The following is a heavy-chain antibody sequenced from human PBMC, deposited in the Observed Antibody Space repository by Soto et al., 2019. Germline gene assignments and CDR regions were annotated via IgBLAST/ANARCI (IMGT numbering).Heavy chain of an antibody. V-gene: IGHV3-30*18. Sequence: GGSLRLSCAASGFTFSSYGMHWVRQAPGKGLEWVAVISYDGSNKYYADSVKGRFTISRDNSKNTLYLQMNSLRAEDTAVYYCAKDRGDTAGYYYYGMDVWGQGTTVTVS. CDR2: ISYDGSNK. D-gene: IGHD5-18*01. J-gene: IGHJ6*02. CDR3: AKDRGDTAGYYYYGMDV. CDR1: GFTFSSYG.